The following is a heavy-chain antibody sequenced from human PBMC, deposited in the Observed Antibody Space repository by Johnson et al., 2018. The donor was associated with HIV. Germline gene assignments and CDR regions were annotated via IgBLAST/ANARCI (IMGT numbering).Heavy chain of an antibody. CDR3: ASSPRLNDAFDI. V-gene: IGHV3-30*04. D-gene: IGHD3-22*01. J-gene: IGHJ3*02. CDR2: ISYDGSNK. Sequence: QVQLVESGGGVVQPGRSLRLSCAASGFTFSSYAMHWVRQAPGKGLEWVAAISYDGSNKYYADSVKGRFTISRDNSKNTLYLQMNSLRAEDTAVYYCASSPRLNDAFDIWGQGTMVTVSS. CDR1: GFTFSSYA.